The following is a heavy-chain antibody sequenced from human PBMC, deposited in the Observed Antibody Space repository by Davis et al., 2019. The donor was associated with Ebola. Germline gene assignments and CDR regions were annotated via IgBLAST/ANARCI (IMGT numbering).Heavy chain of an antibody. D-gene: IGHD6-19*01. CDR3: ARSGERWLVLSY. CDR2: INPKSGGT. J-gene: IGHJ4*02. V-gene: IGHV1-2*02. CDR1: YYTFSNYG. Sequence: ASVKVSCKASYYTFSNYGISWVRQAPGQGLEWMGWINPKSGGTKYAQKFQGRVTMTRDTSISTAYMELSSLRSDDTAVYYCARSGERWLVLSYWGQGTLVTVSS.